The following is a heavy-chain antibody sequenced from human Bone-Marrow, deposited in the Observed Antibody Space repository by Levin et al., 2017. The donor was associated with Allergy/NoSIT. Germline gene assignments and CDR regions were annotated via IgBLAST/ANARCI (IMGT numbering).Heavy chain of an antibody. Sequence: GASVKVSCKASGGTFSSYAISWVRQAPGQGLEWMGRIIPILGIANYAQKFHGRVTITADKSTSTAYMELSSLRSEDTAVYYCARGGYYDSSGYDEPLGYWGQGTLVTVSS. CDR3: ARGGYYDSSGYDEPLGY. V-gene: IGHV1-69*04. CDR1: GGTFSSYA. D-gene: IGHD3-22*01. J-gene: IGHJ4*02. CDR2: IIPILGIA.